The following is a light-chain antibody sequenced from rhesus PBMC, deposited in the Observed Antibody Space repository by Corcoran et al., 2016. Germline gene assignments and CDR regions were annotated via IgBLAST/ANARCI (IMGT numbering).Light chain of an antibody. Sequence: DIQMTQSPSSLSASVGDTVTITCRASQGISSYLNWFQQKPGKAPKLLIYAATTLQSGAPSRFSGSGSGTDVPLTISSLQPADFATYYCQQYKSYPWTFGQGTKVEIK. V-gene: IGKV1-28*02. J-gene: IGKJ1*01. CDR1: QGISSY. CDR2: AAT. CDR3: QQYKSYPWT.